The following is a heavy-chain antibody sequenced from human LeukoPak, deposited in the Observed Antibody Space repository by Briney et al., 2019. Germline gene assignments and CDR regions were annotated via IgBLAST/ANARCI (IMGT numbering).Heavy chain of an antibody. Sequence: GASVKVSCKASGYTFTSYDINWVRQATGQGLEWMGWMNPKSGNTGYAQKFQGRVTMTRSTSISTAYMELSSLRTDDTAVYYCARVPRGGDRCDPWGQGTLVTVSS. CDR2: MNPKSGNT. CDR3: ARVPRGGDRCDP. CDR1: GYTFTSYD. J-gene: IGHJ5*02. V-gene: IGHV1-8*02. D-gene: IGHD3-16*01.